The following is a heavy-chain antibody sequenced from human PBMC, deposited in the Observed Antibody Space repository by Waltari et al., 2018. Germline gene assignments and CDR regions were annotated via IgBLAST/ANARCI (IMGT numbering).Heavy chain of an antibody. CDR2: IRSKANIYAT. Sequence: EVQLVESGGGLVQPGGSLKLSCAASGFTLGGSDMHWVREASGKGLEWVGRIRSKANIYATAYAASVKGRFTISRDDSKNTAYLQMDSLKTEDTAVYYCSRETISGSYEDHWGQGTLVTVSS. CDR1: GFTLGGSD. CDR3: SRETISGSYEDH. D-gene: IGHD1-26*01. V-gene: IGHV3-73*01. J-gene: IGHJ4*02.